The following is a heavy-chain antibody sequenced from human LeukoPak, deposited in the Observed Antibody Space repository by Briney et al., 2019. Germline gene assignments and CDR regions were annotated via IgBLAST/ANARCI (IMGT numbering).Heavy chain of an antibody. CDR2: IWYDGSNK. J-gene: IGHJ4*02. V-gene: IGHV3-33*06. CDR1: GFTFSSYG. Sequence: GGSLRLSCAASGFTFSSYGMHWVRQAPGKGLEWVAVIWYDGSNKYYADSVKGRFTISRDNSKNTLYLQMNSLRAEDTAVYYCAKGGYSDKYYFDYRGQGTLVTVSS. CDR3: AKGGYSDKYYFDY. D-gene: IGHD3-22*01.